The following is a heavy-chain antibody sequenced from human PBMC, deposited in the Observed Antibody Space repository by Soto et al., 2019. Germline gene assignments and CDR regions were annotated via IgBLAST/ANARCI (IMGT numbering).Heavy chain of an antibody. Sequence: HITLKVSGPTLVKPTQTLTLTCIFSGFSFSADGVGVGWIRQPPGKTLEWLALIYWDDDTRYRPSLKSRLTITKDSSKNQVVLTMTNMDPLDTATYYCAHAFGGTSWPNDAFDVWGQGTVVTVSS. CDR3: AHAFGGTSWPNDAFDV. V-gene: IGHV2-5*02. D-gene: IGHD3-16*01. J-gene: IGHJ3*01. CDR1: GFSFSADGVG. CDR2: IYWDDDT.